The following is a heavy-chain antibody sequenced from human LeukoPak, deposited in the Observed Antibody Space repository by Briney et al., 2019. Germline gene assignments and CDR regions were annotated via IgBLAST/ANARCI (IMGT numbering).Heavy chain of an antibody. V-gene: IGHV3-23*01. CDR3: AKPHFDY. Sequence: PGGTLRLSCAASGFTFSSFGMSWVRQAPGKGLEWVSAMSGSGDSTYYADSVKGRFTISRDNSKNTLYLQMNSLRAEDTAVYYCAKPHFDYWGQGTLVTVSS. CDR1: GFTFSSFG. CDR2: MSGSGDST. J-gene: IGHJ4*02.